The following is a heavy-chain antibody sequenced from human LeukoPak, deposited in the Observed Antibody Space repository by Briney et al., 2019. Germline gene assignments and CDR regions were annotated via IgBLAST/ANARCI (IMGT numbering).Heavy chain of an antibody. CDR1: GFTFSNYN. CDR2: ISRTSSAV. V-gene: IGHV3-48*02. Sequence: GGSLRLSCAASGFTFSNYNMNWVRQAPGKGLEWISYISRTSSAVYYADSVKGRLTISRDNAKNSLFLQMNSLRDDDTAVYYCARERETTLDLDAFDVWGQGTTVTVSS. CDR3: ARERETTLDLDAFDV. J-gene: IGHJ3*01. D-gene: IGHD4-11*01.